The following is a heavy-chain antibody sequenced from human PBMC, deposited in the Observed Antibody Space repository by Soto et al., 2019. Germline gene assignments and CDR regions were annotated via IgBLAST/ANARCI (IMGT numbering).Heavy chain of an antibody. V-gene: IGHV3-30-3*01. CDR1: GFTFSSYA. CDR2: ISYDGSNK. J-gene: IGHJ6*01. Sequence: QVQLVESGGGVVQPGRSLRLSCAASGFTFSSYAMHWVRQAPGKGLEWVAVISYDGSNKYYADSVKGRFTSSRDNSKNTLYLQMNSLRAEDTAVYYCARDPRGYSRVTGMDVW. D-gene: IGHD6-13*01. CDR3: ARDPRGYSRVTGMDV.